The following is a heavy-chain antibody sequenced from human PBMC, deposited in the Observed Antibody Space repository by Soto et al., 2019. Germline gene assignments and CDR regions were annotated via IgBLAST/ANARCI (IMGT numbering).Heavy chain of an antibody. V-gene: IGHV1-3*01. CDR2: INAGNGNT. CDR3: ARSPLYCSSTSCYGWFDP. CDR1: GYTFTSYA. J-gene: IGHJ5*02. Sequence: ASVKVSCKASGYTFTSYAMHWVRQAPGQRLEWMGWINAGNGNTKYSQKFQGRVTITRDTSASTAYMELSSLRSEDTAVYYCARSPLYCSSTSCYGWFDPWGQGTLVTVSS. D-gene: IGHD2-2*01.